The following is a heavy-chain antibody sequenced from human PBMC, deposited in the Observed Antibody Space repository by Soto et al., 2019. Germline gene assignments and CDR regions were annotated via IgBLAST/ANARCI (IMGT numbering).Heavy chain of an antibody. J-gene: IGHJ4*02. D-gene: IGHD3-16*01. CDR3: ARGMITFGGVRVYYFDY. CDR1: GFTFSSYA. V-gene: IGHV3-30-3*01. CDR2: ISYDGSNK. Sequence: QVQLVESGGGVVQPGRSLRLSCAASGFTFSSYAMHWVRQAPGKGLEWVAVISYDGSNKYYADSVKGRFTISRDNSKNTLYRQMNSLRAEDTAVYYCARGMITFGGVRVYYFDYWCQGTLVTVSS.